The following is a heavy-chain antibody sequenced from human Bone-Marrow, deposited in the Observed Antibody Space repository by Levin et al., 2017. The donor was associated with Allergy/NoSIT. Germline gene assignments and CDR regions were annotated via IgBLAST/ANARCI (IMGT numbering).Heavy chain of an antibody. V-gene: IGHV3-23*01. J-gene: IGHJ2*01. Sequence: GGSLRLSCAASGFTFSSYAMTWVRQAPGKGLEWISGLSGRGETTYYADSVPVLFPISRDNDQNTLFLQMNSLRTEDTALFYCAKWVRGSDGGWCFDFGGRGTLVTVSS. D-gene: IGHD3-16*01. CDR3: AKWVRGSDGGWCFDF. CDR1: GFTFSSYA. CDR2: LSGRGETT.